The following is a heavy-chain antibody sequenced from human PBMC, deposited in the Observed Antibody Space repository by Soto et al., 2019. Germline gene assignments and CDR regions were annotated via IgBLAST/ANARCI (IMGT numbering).Heavy chain of an antibody. CDR3: ARAGMDSSSWYGGYNWFDP. D-gene: IGHD6-13*01. V-gene: IGHV4-61*01. CDR2: IYYSGST. J-gene: IGHJ5*02. CDR1: GGSVSSGSYY. Sequence: QVQLQESGPGLVKPSETLSLTCTVSGGSVSSGSYYWSWIRQPPGKGLEWIGYIYYSGSTNYNPSLKSRVTISVDTSKNQFSLKLSSVTAADTAVYCCARAGMDSSSWYGGYNWFDPWGQGTLVTVSS.